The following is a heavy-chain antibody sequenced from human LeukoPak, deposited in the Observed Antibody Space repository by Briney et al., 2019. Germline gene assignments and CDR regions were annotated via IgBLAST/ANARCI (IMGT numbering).Heavy chain of an antibody. CDR1: GFTVTNEL. CDR3: TRDRAGRQAWVEFDL. V-gene: IGHV3-53*05. CDR2: INADGDA. Sequence: TGGSLRLSCTVSGFTVTNELMDWVRQAPGKGPEWVALINADGDAVYADSAKGRFTISRDTSRNMVYLQMSSLRPEDSAVYYCTRDRAGRQAWVEFDLWAREPWSPSPQ. D-gene: IGHD3-10*01. J-gene: IGHJ5*02.